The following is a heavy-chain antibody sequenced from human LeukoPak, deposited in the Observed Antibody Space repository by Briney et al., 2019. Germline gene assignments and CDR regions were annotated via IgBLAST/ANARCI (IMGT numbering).Heavy chain of an antibody. CDR2: ISYDGSNK. CDR3: VREIFKRLGNCSGGSCRYFDY. J-gene: IGHJ4*02. Sequence: GGSLRLSCAASGFTFSSYAMHWLRQAPGKALVRVAIISYDGSNKYHADSVKGRFTISRDTSTTTLELHMNSRRAEDTTVYYCVREIFKRLGNCSGGSCRYFDYWGQGTLVTVSS. V-gene: IGHV3-30*07. D-gene: IGHD2-15*01. CDR1: GFTFSSYA.